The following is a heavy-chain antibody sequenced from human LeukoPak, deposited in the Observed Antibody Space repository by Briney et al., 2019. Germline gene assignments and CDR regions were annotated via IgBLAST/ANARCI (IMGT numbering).Heavy chain of an antibody. CDR3: ARVRRYSGRSDVFDI. CDR2: MYYSGGT. V-gene: IGHV4-59*01. CDR1: GGSISNYY. D-gene: IGHD1-26*01. J-gene: IGHJ3*02. Sequence: SETLSLTSTVSGGSISNYYWSWIRQSPGKGLAWIGYMYYSGGTNYNPSLKSRVTISVDTSKNQFSLELTSVTAADTAVYYCARVRRYSGRSDVFDIWGQ.